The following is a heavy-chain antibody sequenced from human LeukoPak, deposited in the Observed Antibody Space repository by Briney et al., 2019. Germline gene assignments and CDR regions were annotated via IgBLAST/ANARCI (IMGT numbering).Heavy chain of an antibody. J-gene: IGHJ4*02. D-gene: IGHD6-13*01. CDR1: XXTFTGYY. CDR3: AAGYSSSWSSFDY. V-gene: IGHV1-2*02. Sequence: KAXXXTFTGYYMHWVRQAPGQGLEWMGWINPNSGGTNYAQKFQGRVTMTRDTSISTAYMELSRLRSDDTAVYYCAAGYSSSWSSFDYWGQGTLVTVSS. CDR2: INPNSGGT.